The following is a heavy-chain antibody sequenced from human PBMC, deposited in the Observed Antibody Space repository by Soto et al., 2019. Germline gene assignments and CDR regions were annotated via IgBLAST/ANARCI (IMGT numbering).Heavy chain of an antibody. CDR3: ARGSALVRGIHAPYYFDY. CDR1: GYTFTGYY. Sequence: ASVKVSCKASGYTFTGYYMHWVRQAPGQGLEWMGWINPNSGGTNYAQKFQGWVTMTRDTSISTAYMELSRLRSDDTAVYYCARGSALVRGIHAPYYFDYWGQGTLGTVSS. D-gene: IGHD3-10*01. V-gene: IGHV1-2*04. CDR2: INPNSGGT. J-gene: IGHJ4*02.